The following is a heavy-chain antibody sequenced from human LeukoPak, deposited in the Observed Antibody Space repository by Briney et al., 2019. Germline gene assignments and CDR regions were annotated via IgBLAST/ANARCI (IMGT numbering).Heavy chain of an antibody. CDR2: INEGGEDT. CDR3: AKSGWLDN. J-gene: IGHJ4*02. CDR1: GFTFSIIG. V-gene: IGHV3-23*01. D-gene: IGHD6-19*01. Sequence: GGSLRLSCAASGFTFSIIGMSWVRQAPGKGLEWVSTINEGGEDTYYANSVKGRFTVSRDNSRNTLYLQMNSLRFEDTAVYYCAKSGWLDNLGQGTLVTVSS.